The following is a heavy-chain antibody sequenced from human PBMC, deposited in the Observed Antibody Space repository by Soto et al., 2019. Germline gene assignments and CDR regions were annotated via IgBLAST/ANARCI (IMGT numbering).Heavy chain of an antibody. D-gene: IGHD6-19*01. CDR1: GGTFSSYA. CDR2: IIPIFGTA. V-gene: IGHV1-69*06. J-gene: IGHJ4*02. CDR3: ARSMAGQWLVLRSFDY. Sequence: QVQLVQSGAEVKKPGSSVKVSCKASGGTFSSYAISWVRQAPGQGLEWMGGIIPIFGTANYAQKFQGRVTITADKSTSTAYMELSSLRSEETAVYYCARSMAGQWLVLRSFDYWGQGNLVTVSS.